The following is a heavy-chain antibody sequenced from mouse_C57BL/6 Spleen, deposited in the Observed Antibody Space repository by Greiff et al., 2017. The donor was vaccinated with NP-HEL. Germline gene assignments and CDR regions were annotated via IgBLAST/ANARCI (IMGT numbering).Heavy chain of an antibody. V-gene: IGHV5-4*01. J-gene: IGHJ2*01. CDR2: ISGGGGNT. D-gene: IGHD2-4*01. CDR1: GFTFSSYT. Sequence: EVQLVESGGGLVKPGGSLKLSCAASGFTFSSYTMSWVRQTPEKRLEWVATISGGGGNTYYPDNVKGRFTISRDNAKNNLYLQMSHLKSEDTAMYYCAREEGEAIYYDYGFDYWGQGTTLTVSS. CDR3: AREEGEAIYYDYGFDY.